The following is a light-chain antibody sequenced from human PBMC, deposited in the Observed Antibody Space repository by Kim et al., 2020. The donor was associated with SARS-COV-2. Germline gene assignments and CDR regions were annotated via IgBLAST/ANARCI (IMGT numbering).Light chain of an antibody. J-gene: IGLJ1*01. CDR1: SSDIGSYNL. V-gene: IGLV2-23*01. Sequence: QSALTQPASVSGSPGQSITISCTGTSSDIGSYNLVSWYQQHPGKAPKLMIYEANERPSGVSIRFSGSKSGNTASLTISGLQAEDEADYYWCSYAGASTYVFGTGTKVTVL. CDR3: CSYAGASTYV. CDR2: EAN.